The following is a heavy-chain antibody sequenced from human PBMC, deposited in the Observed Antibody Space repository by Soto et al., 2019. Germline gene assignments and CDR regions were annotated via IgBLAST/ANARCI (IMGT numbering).Heavy chain of an antibody. V-gene: IGHV4-39*01. D-gene: IGHD3-10*01. CDR3: ARYTFGGSWARATLDY. CDR1: GGSISSSSYY. Sequence: QLQLQESGPGLVKPSETLSLTCTVSGGSISSSSYYWGWIRQPPGKGLEWIGSIYYSGSTYYNPSLQGRVTISXXTXKXXCSLKLRSVTAADTAGYHCARYTFGGSWARATLDYWGQGTLGTVFS. CDR2: IYYSGST. J-gene: IGHJ4*02.